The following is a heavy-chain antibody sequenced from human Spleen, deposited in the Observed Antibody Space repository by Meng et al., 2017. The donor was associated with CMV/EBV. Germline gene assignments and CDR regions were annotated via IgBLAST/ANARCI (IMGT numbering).Heavy chain of an antibody. V-gene: IGHV4-61*01. J-gene: IGHJ6*02. CDR3: ARGVGFCSSSNCYWDQTQYYYYGMDV. CDR1: GGSVNSTTYY. CDR2: IYSGYSGST. Sequence: SETLSLTCTVSGGSVNSTTYYWGWIRQPPGKGLEYIAYIYSGYSGSTSYNPSLRSRVTISVDTSKNQFSLKLTSVTAADTAVYYCARGVGFCSSSNCYWDQTQYYYYGMDVWGLGTTVTVSS. D-gene: IGHD2-2*01.